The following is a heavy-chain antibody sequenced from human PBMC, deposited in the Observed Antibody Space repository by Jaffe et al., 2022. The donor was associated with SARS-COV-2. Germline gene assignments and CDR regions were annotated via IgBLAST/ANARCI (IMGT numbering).Heavy chain of an antibody. J-gene: IGHJ1*01. CDR2: IYWDDDK. D-gene: IGHD6-19*01. V-gene: IGHV2-5*02. CDR1: GFSLSTSGVG. Sequence: QITLKESGPTLVKPTQTLTLTCTFSGFSLSTSGVGVGWIRQPPGKALEWLALIYWDDDKRYSPSLKSRLTITKDTSKNQVVLTMTNMDPVDTATYYCARTWGIAVDAEYFQHWGQGTLVTVSS. CDR3: ARTWGIAVDAEYFQH.